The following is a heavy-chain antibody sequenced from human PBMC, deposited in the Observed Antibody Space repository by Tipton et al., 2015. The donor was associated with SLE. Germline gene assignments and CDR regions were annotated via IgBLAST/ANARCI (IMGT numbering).Heavy chain of an antibody. CDR1: GYSFTNYW. Sequence: VQLVQSGAEVKKPGESLKISCKASGYSFTNYWIAWVRQMPGKGLEWMGVLYPGDSDTRYSPSFQGQVTISADRSISTAYLQWSSLTASDTAMYYCARLGAGRSVTPDWFDPWGQGTLVTVSS. CDR3: ARLGAGRSVTPDWFDP. J-gene: IGHJ5*02. CDR2: LYPGDSDT. V-gene: IGHV5-51*03. D-gene: IGHD4/OR15-4a*01.